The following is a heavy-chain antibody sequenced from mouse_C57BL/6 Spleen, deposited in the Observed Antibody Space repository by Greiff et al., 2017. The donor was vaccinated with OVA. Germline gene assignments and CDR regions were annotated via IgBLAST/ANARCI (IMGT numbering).Heavy chain of an antibody. V-gene: IGHV6-3*01. CDR2: IRLKSDNYAT. CDR3: TGGAWFAY. CDR1: GFTFSNYW. Sequence: DVKLQESGGGLVQPGGSMKLSCVASGFTFSNYWMNWVRQSPEKGLEWVAQIRLKSDNYATHYAESVKGRFTISRDDYKSSVYLQMNNLRAEYTGIYYCTGGAWFAYWGQGTLVTVAA. J-gene: IGHJ3*01.